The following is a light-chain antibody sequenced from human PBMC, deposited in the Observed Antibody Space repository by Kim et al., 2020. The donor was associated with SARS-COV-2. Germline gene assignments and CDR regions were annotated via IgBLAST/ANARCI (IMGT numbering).Light chain of an antibody. Sequence: GQSSTISCNGTSSDIGGYNYVSWYRQEPGKAPKLMIYDVSKRPSGVSNRLSGSKSGTTASLTISGLQAEDEADYFCSSYENNRSWVFGGGTKVTVL. J-gene: IGLJ3*02. V-gene: IGLV2-14*04. CDR3: SSYENNRSWV. CDR1: SSDIGGYNY. CDR2: DVS.